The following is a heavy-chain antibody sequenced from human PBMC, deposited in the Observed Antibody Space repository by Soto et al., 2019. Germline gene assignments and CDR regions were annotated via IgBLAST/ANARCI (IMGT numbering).Heavy chain of an antibody. Sequence: LQPLSLTFAISGDSVSSNSAAWNWIRQSPSRGLEWLGRTYYRSKWYNDYAVSVKSRITINPDTSKNQFSLQLNSVTPEDTAVYYCARHHGSGWYGNWFDPWRQGTLVTVSS. D-gene: IGHD6-19*01. CDR1: GDSVSSNSAA. CDR2: TYYRSKWYN. CDR3: ARHHGSGWYGNWFDP. J-gene: IGHJ5*02. V-gene: IGHV6-1*01.